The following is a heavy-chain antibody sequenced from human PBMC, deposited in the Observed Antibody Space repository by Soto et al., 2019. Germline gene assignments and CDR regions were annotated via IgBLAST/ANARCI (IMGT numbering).Heavy chain of an antibody. CDR2: IYWDDDK. J-gene: IGHJ6*02. Sequence: ESGPTLVNPTQTLTLTCTFSGISLNTSAVGVGWIRQPPGKALEWLALIYWDDDKRYSPSLRSRLTITKDTSKNQVVLTMTNMDPVDTATYYCIQSRCGGDCLQSYASYYYYGMDVWGQGTTVTVSS. CDR1: GISLNTSAVG. CDR3: IQSRCGGDCLQSYASYYYYGMDV. D-gene: IGHD2-21*02. V-gene: IGHV2-5*02.